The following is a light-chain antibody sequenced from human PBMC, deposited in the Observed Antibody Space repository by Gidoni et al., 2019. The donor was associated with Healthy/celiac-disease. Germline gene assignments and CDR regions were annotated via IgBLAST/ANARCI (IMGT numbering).Light chain of an antibody. Sequence: IVFTQSPATLSLSPGERATLSCRASQSVSSYLAWYQQKPGQPTMLPIYDASNRATGIPARLSGSGSGTDFTLTISSLEPEDFADYYCQQRSNWQLTFGGGTKVEIK. CDR3: QQRSNWQLT. V-gene: IGKV3-11*01. CDR2: DAS. CDR1: QSVSSY. J-gene: IGKJ4*01.